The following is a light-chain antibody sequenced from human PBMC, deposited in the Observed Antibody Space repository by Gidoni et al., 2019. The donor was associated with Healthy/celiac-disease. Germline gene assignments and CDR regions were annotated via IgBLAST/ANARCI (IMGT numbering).Light chain of an antibody. CDR2: GNS. J-gene: IGLJ2*01. CDR1: SSNIGAGYD. V-gene: IGLV1-40*01. Sequence: QPVLTQPPSVSGAPGQRVTISCTGSSSNIGAGYDVHWYQQLPGTAPNLLIYGNSNRPSGVPDRFSGSKSGTSASLAITGLQAEDEADYYCQSYDSSLSVVVFGGGTKMTVL. CDR3: QSYDSSLSVVV.